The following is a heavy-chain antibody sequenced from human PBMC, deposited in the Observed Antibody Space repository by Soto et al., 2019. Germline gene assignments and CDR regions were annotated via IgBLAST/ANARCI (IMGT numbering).Heavy chain of an antibody. CDR1: GFTFSSYG. V-gene: IGHV3-30*18. J-gene: IGHJ6*01. CDR3: AKGGCSSTSCYAADYYGMDV. D-gene: IGHD2-2*01. Sequence: QVQLVESGGGVVQPGRSLRLSCAASGFTFSSYGMHWVRQAPGKGLEWVAVISYDGSNKYYADSVKGRFTISRDNSKNTLYLQMNSLRAEDTAVYYCAKGGCSSTSCYAADYYGMDVW. CDR2: ISYDGSNK.